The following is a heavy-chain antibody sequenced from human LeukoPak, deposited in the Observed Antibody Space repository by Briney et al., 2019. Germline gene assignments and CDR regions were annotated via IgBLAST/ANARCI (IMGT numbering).Heavy chain of an antibody. CDR1: GFTFSSYS. CDR2: ISTSSSYI. J-gene: IGHJ4*02. Sequence: PGGSLRLSCVASGFTFSSYSMNWVRQAPGKGLEWVSSISTSSSYIYYADSVKGRFTISRDNAKNSLYLQMNSLRAEDTAVYYCARDAGGYDFWSGYYRFHFDYWGQGTLVTVSS. V-gene: IGHV3-21*01. CDR3: ARDAGGYDFWSGYYRFHFDY. D-gene: IGHD3-3*01.